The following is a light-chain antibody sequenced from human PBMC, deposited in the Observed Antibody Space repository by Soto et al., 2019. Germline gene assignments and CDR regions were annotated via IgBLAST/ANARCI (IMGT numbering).Light chain of an antibody. J-gene: IGLJ3*02. CDR3: QSYDATNQV. Sequence: NFMLTQPHSVSESPGKTVIISSTRSSGSIASNYVQWYQQRPGSSPTTVIYEDNQRPSGVPDRFSGSIDSSSNSASLTISGLETEGEADYFCQSYDATNQVFGGGTQLTVL. CDR2: EDN. V-gene: IGLV6-57*01. CDR1: SGSIASNY.